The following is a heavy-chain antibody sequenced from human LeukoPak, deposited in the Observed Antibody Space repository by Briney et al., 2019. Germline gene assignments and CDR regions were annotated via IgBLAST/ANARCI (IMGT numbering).Heavy chain of an antibody. Sequence: GGSLRLSCAASGFTFSNYAMTWVRQAPGRGLEWISTITRFTGTTYYADSGKGRFTISRGDSNNTLYLQMNNLRAGDTAVYYCARDTRLMYYFDFWGQGALVTVSS. D-gene: IGHD2-2*01. V-gene: IGHV3-23*01. CDR1: GFTFSNYA. CDR3: ARDTRLMYYFDF. CDR2: ITRFTGTT. J-gene: IGHJ4*01.